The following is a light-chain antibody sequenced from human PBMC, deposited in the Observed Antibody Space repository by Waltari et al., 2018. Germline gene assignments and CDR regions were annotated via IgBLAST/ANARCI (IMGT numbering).Light chain of an antibody. Sequence: QSDLTQPPSAPGSPVQSIPVSCNGISTHVAGSDPVFGYQQHPGKAPKLLIYEVTMRPSGVPDRFSGSKSDNTASLAVSGLQAEDEADYYCSSYAGGSSLMFGGGTKLTVL. CDR3: SSYAGGSSLM. V-gene: IGLV2-8*01. J-gene: IGLJ3*02. CDR1: STHVAGSDP. CDR2: EVT.